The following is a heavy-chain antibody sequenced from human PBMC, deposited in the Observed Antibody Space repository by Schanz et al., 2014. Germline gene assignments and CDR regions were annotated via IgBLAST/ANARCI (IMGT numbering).Heavy chain of an antibody. D-gene: IGHD5-12*01. Sequence: EVQLLESGGGLVEPGGSLRLSCAASGFSFSSYAMGWVRQARGKGLEWVSAMNESHSTIYYADSVRGRFTISRDNAENTLFLQMNSLRAEDTAVYYCARKVVATIGGYYDNWGQGTLIIVSS. CDR2: MNESHSTI. CDR3: ARKVVATIGGYYDN. V-gene: IGHV3-23*01. J-gene: IGHJ4*02. CDR1: GFSFSSYA.